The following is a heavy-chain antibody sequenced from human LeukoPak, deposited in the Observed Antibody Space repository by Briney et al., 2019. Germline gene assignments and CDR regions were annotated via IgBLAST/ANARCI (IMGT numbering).Heavy chain of an antibody. Sequence: GGSLRLSCAASGFTFDDYAMHWVRQAPGKGLEWVSGISWNSGSIGYADSVKGRFTISRDNAKNSLYLQMNSLRAEDTALYYCAKGEGGFPTWYYFDHWGQGTLVTVSS. V-gene: IGHV3-9*01. CDR2: ISWNSGSI. CDR3: AKGEGGFPTWYYFDH. CDR1: GFTFDDYA. D-gene: IGHD3-16*01. J-gene: IGHJ4*02.